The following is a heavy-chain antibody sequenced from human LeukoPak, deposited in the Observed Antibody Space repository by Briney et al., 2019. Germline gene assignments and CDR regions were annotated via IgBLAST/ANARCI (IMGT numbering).Heavy chain of an antibody. CDR1: GCTFSSYD. CDR2: IIPIFGTA. CDR3: ERDVRDYQLLWYFDY. V-gene: IGHV1-69*13. D-gene: IGHD2-2*01. Sequence: SVKVSCKASGCTFSSYDISWVRQAPGQGLEGMVGIIPIFGTANYAQKFQGRVTITADESTSTASLELSSTRSADTAVYYCERDVRDYQLLWYFDYWGQGTLVTVSS. J-gene: IGHJ4*02.